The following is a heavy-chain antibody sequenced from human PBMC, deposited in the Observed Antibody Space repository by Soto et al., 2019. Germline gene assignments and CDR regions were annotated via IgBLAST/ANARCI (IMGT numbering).Heavy chain of an antibody. D-gene: IGHD6-13*01. CDR1: GYTFTGYY. CDR3: AKQSTGYSRDFAY. Sequence: ASVKVSCKASGYTFTGYYMHWVRQAPGQGLEWMGWINPNSGGTNYAQKFQGRVTMTRDTSISTAYMELSRLRSDDTAVYYCAKQSTGYSRDFAYWGQGTLVTVSS. J-gene: IGHJ4*02. V-gene: IGHV1-2*02. CDR2: INPNSGGT.